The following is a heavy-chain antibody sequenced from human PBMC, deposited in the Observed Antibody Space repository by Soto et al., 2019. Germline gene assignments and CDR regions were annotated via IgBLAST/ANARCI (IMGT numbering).Heavy chain of an antibody. CDR1: GFTFSDYY. CDR3: ARDDTPSGYEAYYFDY. CDR2: ISSSGSTI. Sequence: GSLRLSCAASGFTFSDYYMSWIRQAPGKGLEWVSYISSSGSTIYYADSVKGRFTISRDNAKNSLYLQMNSLRAEDTAVYYCARDDTPSGYEAYYFDYWGQGTLITVSS. J-gene: IGHJ4*02. V-gene: IGHV3-11*01. D-gene: IGHD5-12*01.